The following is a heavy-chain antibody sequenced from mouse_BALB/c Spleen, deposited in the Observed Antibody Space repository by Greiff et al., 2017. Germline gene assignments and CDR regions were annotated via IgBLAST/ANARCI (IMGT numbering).Heavy chain of an antibody. CDR2: IYPGSGSI. V-gene: IGHV1-55*01. CDR1: GYNFTSYW. D-gene: IGHD1-1*01. CDR3: ARSLLRYWYFDV. Sequence: QVQLQQPGAELVKPGTSVKLSCKASGYNFTSYWINWVKLRPGQGLEWIGDIYPGSGSINYNEKVKSKATLTVDTSSSTAYMQLSSLASEDSALFYCARSLLRYWYFDVWGAGTPVTVSS. J-gene: IGHJ1*01.